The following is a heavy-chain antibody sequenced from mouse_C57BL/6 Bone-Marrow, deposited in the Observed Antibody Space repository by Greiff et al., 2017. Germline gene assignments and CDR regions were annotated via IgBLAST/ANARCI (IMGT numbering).Heavy chain of an antibody. Sequence: VQLQQSGPELVKPGASVKMSCKASGYTFTDYNMHWVKQSHGKSLEWIGYINPNNGGTSYNQKFKGKATLTVNKSSSTAYMELRSLTSEDSAVYYCARGTTVVARYWYFDVWGTGTTVTVSS. CDR3: ARGTTVVARYWYFDV. CDR2: INPNNGGT. J-gene: IGHJ1*03. CDR1: GYTFTDYN. V-gene: IGHV1-22*01. D-gene: IGHD1-1*01.